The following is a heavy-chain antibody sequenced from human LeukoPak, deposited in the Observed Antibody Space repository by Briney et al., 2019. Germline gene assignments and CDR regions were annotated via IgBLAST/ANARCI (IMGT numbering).Heavy chain of an antibody. D-gene: IGHD1-26*01. Sequence: ASVKVSCKVSGYTLTELPMHWVRQAPGKGLEWMGGFDPEDGETIYAQKFQGRVTMTEDTSTDTAYMELSSLRSEDTAVYYCATVNIPSTWELNWFDPWGQGTLVTVSS. CDR2: FDPEDGET. J-gene: IGHJ5*02. CDR1: GYTLTELP. CDR3: ATVNIPSTWELNWFDP. V-gene: IGHV1-24*01.